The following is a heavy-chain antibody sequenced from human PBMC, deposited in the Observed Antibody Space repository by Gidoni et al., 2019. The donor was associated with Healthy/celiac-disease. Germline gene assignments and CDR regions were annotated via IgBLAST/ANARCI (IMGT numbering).Heavy chain of an antibody. Sequence: CPASGFTFSSYWMSWVRQAPGKGLEWVANIKQDGSEKYYVDSVKGRFTISRDNAKNSLYLQMNSLRAEDTAVYYCARVRVSWYLIYWGQGTLVTVSS. CDR3: ARVRVSWYLIY. J-gene: IGHJ4*02. V-gene: IGHV3-7*05. CDR2: IKQDGSEK. CDR1: GFTFSSYW. D-gene: IGHD6-13*01.